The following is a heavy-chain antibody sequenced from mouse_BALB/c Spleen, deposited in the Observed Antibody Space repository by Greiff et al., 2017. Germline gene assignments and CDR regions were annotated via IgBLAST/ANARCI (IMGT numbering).Heavy chain of an antibody. V-gene: IGHV6-6*02. CDR2: IRLKSNNYAT. CDR3: TRPAYYGNPYWYFDV. D-gene: IGHD2-10*01. Sequence: EVKLEESGGGLVQPGGSMKLSCVASGFTFSNYWMNWVRQSPEKGLEWVAEIRLKSNNYATHYAESVKGRFTISRDDSKSSVYLQMNNLRAEDTGIYYCTRPAYYGNPYWYFDVWGAGTTVTVSS. CDR1: GFTFSNYW. J-gene: IGHJ1*01.